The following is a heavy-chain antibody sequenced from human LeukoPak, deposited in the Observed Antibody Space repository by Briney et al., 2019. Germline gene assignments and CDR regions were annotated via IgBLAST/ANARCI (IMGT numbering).Heavy chain of an antibody. V-gene: IGHV3-66*02. Sequence: GGSLRLSCAASGFTVSSNYMNWVRQAPGKGLEWVSVIYSGGSTYYADSVKGRFTISRDNSKNTLYLQMNSLRAEDTAVYYCARDGSITGTEAFDIWGQGTMVTDSS. J-gene: IGHJ3*02. D-gene: IGHD1-20*01. CDR1: GFTVSSNY. CDR3: ARDGSITGTEAFDI. CDR2: IYSGGST.